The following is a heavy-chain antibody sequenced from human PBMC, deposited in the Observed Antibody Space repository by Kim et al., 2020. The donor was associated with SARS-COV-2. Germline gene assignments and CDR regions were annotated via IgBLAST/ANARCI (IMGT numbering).Heavy chain of an antibody. CDR2: IHYSGST. CDR3: STGFDP. J-gene: IGHJ5*02. CDR1: GGSISSYY. Sequence: SETLSLTCTVSGGSISSYYWIWIRQPPGKGLEWIGYIHYSGSTNYNPSLKSRVTISVDTSKNQFSLNLSPVTAADTAVYYCSTGFDPLAQGTLVTVPS. V-gene: IGHV4-59*01.